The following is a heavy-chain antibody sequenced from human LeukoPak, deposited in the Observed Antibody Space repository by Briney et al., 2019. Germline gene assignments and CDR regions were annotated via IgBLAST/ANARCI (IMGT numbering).Heavy chain of an antibody. J-gene: IGHJ6*02. V-gene: IGHV5-51*01. CDR2: IYPGDSDI. Sequence: GESLKISCKASGFSFTTYWIGWVRQMPGKGLEWMGIIYPGDSDIRYSPSFEGQVTISADKSISTAYLQWSSLKASDTAMYYCARGTTGTTRCVDVWGQGTTVIVSS. D-gene: IGHD1-1*01. CDR3: ARGTTGTTRCVDV. CDR1: GFSFTTYW.